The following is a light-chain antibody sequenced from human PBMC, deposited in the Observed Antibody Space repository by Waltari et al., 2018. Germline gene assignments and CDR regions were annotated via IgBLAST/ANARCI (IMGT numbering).Light chain of an antibody. CDR3: QQYNEDPRT. J-gene: IGKJ1*01. Sequence: DIQMTQSPSTLSASVGDRVTITCRASQSVSNWLAWYQQKTGKAPNLLIYKASSLESGVPSRVSGSGSGTEFTLTISSLQPDDFATYYCQQYNEDPRTFGQGTEVEFK. CDR1: QSVSNW. V-gene: IGKV1-5*03. CDR2: KAS.